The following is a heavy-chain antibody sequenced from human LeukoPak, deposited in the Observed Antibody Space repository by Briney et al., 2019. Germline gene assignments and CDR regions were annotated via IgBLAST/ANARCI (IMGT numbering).Heavy chain of an antibody. CDR2: ISGSGGST. Sequence: GGSLRLSCAASGFTFSSYAMSWVRQAPGKGLEWVSAISGSGGSTYYADSVKGRFTISRDNSKNTLYLQMNSLRAEDTAVYYCTAKPYVSVRDYWGQGTLVTVSS. V-gene: IGHV3-23*01. CDR1: GFTFSSYA. J-gene: IGHJ4*02. CDR3: TAKPYVSVRDY. D-gene: IGHD3-10*02.